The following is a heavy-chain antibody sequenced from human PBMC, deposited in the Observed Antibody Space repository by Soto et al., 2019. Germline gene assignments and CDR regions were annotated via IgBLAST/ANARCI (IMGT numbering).Heavy chain of an antibody. D-gene: IGHD1-26*01. J-gene: IGHJ3*02. CDR1: GYTFIGNY. V-gene: IGHV1-2*04. CDR2: INPNGGGT. Sequence: ASVKVSCKASGYTFIGNYIHWVRQAPGQGLEWMGWINPNGGGTNYAQKFQDSVTMTRDTSSSTAYLELTRLTSDDTAVYYCARVESLSGSFIGPLDIWGQGTRVTVSS. CDR3: ARVESLSGSFIGPLDI.